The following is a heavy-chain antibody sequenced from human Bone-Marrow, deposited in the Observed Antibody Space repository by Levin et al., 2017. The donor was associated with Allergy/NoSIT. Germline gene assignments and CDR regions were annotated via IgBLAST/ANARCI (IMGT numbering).Heavy chain of an antibody. D-gene: IGHD3-10*01. J-gene: IGHJ4*02. Sequence: PGGSLRLSCKGSGYSFTSYWIGWVRQMPGKGLEWMGIIYPGDSDTRYSPSFQGQVTISADKSISTAYLQWSSLKASDTAIYYCARSKAAYGSGSYYNLDYWGQGTLVTVSS. CDR1: GYSFTSYW. CDR2: IYPGDSDT. V-gene: IGHV5-51*01. CDR3: ARSKAAYGSGSYYNLDY.